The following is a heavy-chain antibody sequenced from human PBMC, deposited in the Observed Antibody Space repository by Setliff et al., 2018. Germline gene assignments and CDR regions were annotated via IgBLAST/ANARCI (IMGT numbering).Heavy chain of an antibody. V-gene: IGHV4-34*01. D-gene: IGHD3-9*01. CDR3: ARGFAYLSLAFFDVLRYFEGDV. Sequence: PSETLSLTCAVYGGSFSTYYWIWIRQPPGKGLEWIGEINHSGSTNYNPSLKSRVTISVDTSKNQFSLKLSSVTAADTALYYCARGFAYLSLAFFDVLRYFEGDVWGQGTTVTVSS. CDR1: GGSFSTYY. CDR2: INHSGST. J-gene: IGHJ6*02.